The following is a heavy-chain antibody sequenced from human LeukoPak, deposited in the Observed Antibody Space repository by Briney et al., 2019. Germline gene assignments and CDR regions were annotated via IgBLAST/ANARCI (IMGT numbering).Heavy chain of an antibody. CDR3: ARVGVVVTAIPGNVNYYYYYGMDV. Sequence: GASVKVSCKASGYTFTSYYMHWVRQAPGQGLEWMGIINPSGGSTSYAQKFQGRVTMTRDTSTSTVYMELSSLRSEDTAVCYCARVGVVVTAIPGNVNYYYYYGMDVWGQGTTVTVSS. D-gene: IGHD2-21*02. V-gene: IGHV1-46*01. J-gene: IGHJ6*02. CDR1: GYTFTSYY. CDR2: INPSGGST.